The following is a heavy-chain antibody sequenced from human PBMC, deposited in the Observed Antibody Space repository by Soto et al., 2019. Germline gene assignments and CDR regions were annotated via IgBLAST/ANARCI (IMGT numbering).Heavy chain of an antibody. V-gene: IGHV1-18*01. CDR1: GYTFTSFG. J-gene: IGHJ4*02. CDR3: ARVGIGYCSGGSCAGGDDY. Sequence: ASVKVSCKASGYTFTSFGISWVRQGPGQRLEWMGWISAYNGNTNYAQKLQGRVTMTTDTSTSTAYMELRSLRSDDTAVYYCARVGIGYCSGGSCAGGDDYWGQGTLVTVSS. D-gene: IGHD2-15*01. CDR2: ISAYNGNT.